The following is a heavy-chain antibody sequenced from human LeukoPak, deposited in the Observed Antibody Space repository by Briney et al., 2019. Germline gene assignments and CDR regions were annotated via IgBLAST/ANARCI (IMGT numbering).Heavy chain of an antibody. J-gene: IGHJ3*02. CDR1: GGSISGSYYY. CDR3: ARPLTKTISDNDAFDI. D-gene: IGHD3-9*01. CDR2: IYYSGRT. Sequence: PSETLSLTCTVSGGSISGSYYYWGWIRQPPGKGLEWIGSIYYSGRTYYNPSLRSRVTISVDTSKNQFFLKLSSVTAADTAVYYCARPLTKTISDNDAFDIWGQGTMVTVSS. V-gene: IGHV4-39*01.